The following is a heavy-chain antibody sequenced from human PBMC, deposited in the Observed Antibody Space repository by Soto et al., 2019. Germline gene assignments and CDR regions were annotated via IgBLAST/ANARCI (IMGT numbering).Heavy chain of an antibody. D-gene: IGHD5-12*01. CDR2: ISSSSSYT. Sequence: QVQLVESGGGLVKPGGSLRLSCVASGFTFSDYYMSWIRQAPGKGVEWVSYISSSSSYTNYADSVKGRFTISRDNAKNSLYLQMNSLRAEDTAVYYCARDHHRYSGYDYVDYWGQGTLVTVSS. V-gene: IGHV3-11*05. CDR3: ARDHHRYSGYDYVDY. J-gene: IGHJ4*02. CDR1: GFTFSDYY.